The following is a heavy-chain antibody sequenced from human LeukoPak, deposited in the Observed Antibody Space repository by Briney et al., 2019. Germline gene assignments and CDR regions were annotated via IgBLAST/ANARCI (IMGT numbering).Heavy chain of an antibody. D-gene: IGHD6-19*01. V-gene: IGHV3-21*01. CDR2: IDTDSTYI. CDR3: ARDRESYSSGWYYFDY. J-gene: IGHJ4*02. CDR1: GFTFSNYD. Sequence: GGSLRLSCAASGFTFSNYDMNWVRQSPGKGLEWVSSIDTDSTYIHYADSVKGRFTISRDNAKNSLYLQMNSLRAEDTAVYYCARDRESYSSGWYYFDYWGQGTLVTVSS.